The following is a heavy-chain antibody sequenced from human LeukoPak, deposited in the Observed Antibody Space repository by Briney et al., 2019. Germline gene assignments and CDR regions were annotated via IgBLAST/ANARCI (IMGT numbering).Heavy chain of an antibody. CDR2: ISGSGGST. J-gene: IGHJ4*02. Sequence: GGTLRLSCAASGFTFSSYGMNWVRQGPGKGLEWVSAISGSGGSTYYADSVEGRFTISRDNAKNSLYLQMNSLRAEDTAVYYCARVGAGTRAFDYWGQGTLVTVSS. V-gene: IGHV3-21*01. D-gene: IGHD6-13*01. CDR3: ARVGAGTRAFDY. CDR1: GFTFSSYG.